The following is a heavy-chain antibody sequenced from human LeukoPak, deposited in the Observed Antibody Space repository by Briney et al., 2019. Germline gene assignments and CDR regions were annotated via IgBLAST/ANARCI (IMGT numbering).Heavy chain of an antibody. CDR2: IIPILGIA. CDR3: ASLGDPADY. J-gene: IGHJ4*02. D-gene: IGHD2-21*02. V-gene: IGHV1-69*04. Sequence: SVKVSCKASGGTFSDYAFSWVRQAPGQGLEWMGRIIPILGIAKYAQKFQGKVTVTADKSTSTVYMELSSLRSEDTAVYYCASLGDPADYGGQEPLVTVSS. CDR1: GGTFSDYA.